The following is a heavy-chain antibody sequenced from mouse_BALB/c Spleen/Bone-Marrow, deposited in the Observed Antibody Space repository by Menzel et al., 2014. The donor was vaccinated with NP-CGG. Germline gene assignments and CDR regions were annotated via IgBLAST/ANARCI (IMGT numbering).Heavy chain of an antibody. D-gene: IGHD2-3*01. CDR3: ARFDDDYWGFAP. J-gene: IGHJ3*01. CDR1: GYTFTDYN. CDR2: IYPYSGNT. Sequence: VQLQQSGPELVKPGASVKISCRASGYTFTDYNMHWVKQSHGESLEWIGYIYPYSGNTAYNQRFKNKATLTVDNSSSTGHMELRSLTSEDSAVYYCARFDDDYWGFAPWGQGTLVTVSA. V-gene: IGHV1S29*02.